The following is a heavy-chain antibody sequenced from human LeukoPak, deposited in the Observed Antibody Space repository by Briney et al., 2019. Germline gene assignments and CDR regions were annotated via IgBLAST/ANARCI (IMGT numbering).Heavy chain of an antibody. J-gene: IGHJ4*02. D-gene: IGHD6-19*01. V-gene: IGHV3-23*01. CDR3: AAGYTTGWYVRYFDY. Sequence: PGASLRLSCVASGFTLSNYAMSWVRQAPGKGLEWASSISGSGGSTYQAENVKGRFTISRDNSKNTLYLQMNSLRDEDMAIYYCAAGYTTGWYVRYFDYWGQGTLVTVS. CDR2: ISGSGGST. CDR1: GFTLSNYA.